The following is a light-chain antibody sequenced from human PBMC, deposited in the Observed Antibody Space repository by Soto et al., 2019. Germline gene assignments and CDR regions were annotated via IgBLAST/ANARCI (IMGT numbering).Light chain of an antibody. CDR3: QSYDSSLSARYV. CDR1: SSNIGAGYD. Sequence: QSVLTQPPSVSGAPVQRVTISCTGSSSNIGAGYDVHWYQQLPGTAPKLLIYGNSNRPSGVPDRFSGSKSGTSASLAITGLQAEDEADYYRQSYDSSLSARYVFGTGTKVTVL. V-gene: IGLV1-40*01. J-gene: IGLJ1*01. CDR2: GNS.